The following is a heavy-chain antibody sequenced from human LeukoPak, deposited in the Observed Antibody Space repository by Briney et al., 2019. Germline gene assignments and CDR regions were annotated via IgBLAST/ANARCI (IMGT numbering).Heavy chain of an antibody. V-gene: IGHV4-39*07. CDR3: ARPYGDYDY. CDR1: GGSISGSSYY. Sequence: PSETLSLTCTVSGGSISGSSYYWGWIRQPPGKGLEWIGSIYYSGSTYYNPSLKSRVTISVDTSKNQFSLKLSSVTAADTAVYYCARPYGDYDYWGQGTLVTVSS. CDR2: IYYSGST. D-gene: IGHD4-17*01. J-gene: IGHJ4*02.